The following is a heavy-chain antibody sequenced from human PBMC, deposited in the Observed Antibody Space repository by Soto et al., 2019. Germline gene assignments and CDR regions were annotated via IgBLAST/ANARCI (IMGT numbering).Heavy chain of an antibody. CDR1: GDSVSSNSAA. V-gene: IGHV6-1*01. CDR3: ARDFASGIAVAGTGWLSYYYYGMDV. D-gene: IGHD6-19*01. Sequence: SQTLSLTCAISGDSVSSNSAAWNWIRQSPSRGLEWLGRTYYRSKWYNDYAVSVKSRITINPDTSKNQFSLQLNSVTPEDTAVYYCARDFASGIAVAGTGWLSYYYYGMDVWGQGTTVTVSS. CDR2: TYYRSKWYN. J-gene: IGHJ6*02.